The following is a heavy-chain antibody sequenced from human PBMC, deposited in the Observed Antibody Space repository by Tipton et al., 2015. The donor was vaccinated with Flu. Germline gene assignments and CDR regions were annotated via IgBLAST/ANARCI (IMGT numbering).Heavy chain of an antibody. D-gene: IGHD3-3*01. CDR2: FYHSGST. Sequence: LRLSCTVSGHSISNGYYWGWIRQSPGKGLEWIASFYHSGSTSFNPSLRSRVTVSVDTSKNQFSLNLNSVTAADTTVYYCARDLTTIFGGAFDNWGPGTLVTISS. J-gene: IGHJ4*02. CDR3: ARDLTTIFGGAFDN. V-gene: IGHV4-38-2*02. CDR1: GHSISNGYY.